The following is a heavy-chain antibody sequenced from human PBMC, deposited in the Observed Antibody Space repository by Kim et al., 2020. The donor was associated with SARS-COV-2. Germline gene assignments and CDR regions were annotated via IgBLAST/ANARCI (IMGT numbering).Heavy chain of an antibody. J-gene: IGHJ4*02. Sequence: PSLKSRVTISVDTSKNQFSLKLSSVTAADTAVYYCAGGYYDSSGYYPLHYWGQGTLVTVSS. V-gene: IGHV4-34*01. CDR3: AGGYYDSSGYYPLHY. D-gene: IGHD3-22*01.